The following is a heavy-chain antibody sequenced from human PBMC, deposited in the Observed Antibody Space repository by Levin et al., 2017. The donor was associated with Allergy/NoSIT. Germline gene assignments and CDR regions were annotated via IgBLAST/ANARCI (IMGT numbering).Heavy chain of an antibody. Sequence: GGSLRLSCAASGFTFSSYGMHWVRQAPGKGLEWVAVISYDGSNKYYADSVKGRFTISRDNSKNTLYLQMNSLRAEDTAVYYCAKIFVGYCSGGSCYSDAFDIWGQGTMVTVSS. V-gene: IGHV3-30*18. D-gene: IGHD2-15*01. CDR1: GFTFSSYG. J-gene: IGHJ3*02. CDR2: ISYDGSNK. CDR3: AKIFVGYCSGGSCYSDAFDI.